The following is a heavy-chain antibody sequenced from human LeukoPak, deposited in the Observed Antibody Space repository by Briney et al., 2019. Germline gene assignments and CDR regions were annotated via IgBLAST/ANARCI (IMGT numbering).Heavy chain of an antibody. D-gene: IGHD3-10*01. J-gene: IGHJ4*02. CDR3: VRDREGFEELNTFDS. CDR1: GFTFSSYA. CDR2: ISDSGGST. Sequence: HPGGSLRLSCAASGFTFSSYAMSWVRQAPGKGLEWVSAISDSGGSTYYADSVKGRFTISRDNSKNTLFLHMNSLRAEDTAVYYCVRDREGFEELNTFDSWGQGTLVTVSS. V-gene: IGHV3-23*01.